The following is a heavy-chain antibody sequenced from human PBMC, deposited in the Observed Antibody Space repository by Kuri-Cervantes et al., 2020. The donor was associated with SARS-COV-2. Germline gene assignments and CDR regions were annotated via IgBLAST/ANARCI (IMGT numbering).Heavy chain of an antibody. CDR1: GFTFSSYA. CDR2: ISYDGSNK. Sequence: GESLKISCAASGFTFSSYAMHWVRQAPGKGLEWVAVISYDGSNKYYADSVKGRFTISRDNSKNTLYLQMNSLRAEDTAVYYCARGGSSGWSQLEYWGQGTLVTCYS. J-gene: IGHJ4*02. V-gene: IGHV3-30*04. CDR3: ARGGSSGWSQLEY. D-gene: IGHD6-19*01.